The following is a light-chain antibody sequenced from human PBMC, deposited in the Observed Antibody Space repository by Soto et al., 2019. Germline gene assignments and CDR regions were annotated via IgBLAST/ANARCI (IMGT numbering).Light chain of an antibody. Sequence: DIVMTQSPGTLSVSPGERATLSCRASQSVSSNLAWYQQKPGQAPRLLIYDASTRATGIPARFSGSGSGTDFTLSISSLQSEDFAVYFCQQYNTWSPYTFGQETKLEI. J-gene: IGKJ2*01. V-gene: IGKV3-15*01. CDR3: QQYNTWSPYT. CDR2: DAS. CDR1: QSVSSN.